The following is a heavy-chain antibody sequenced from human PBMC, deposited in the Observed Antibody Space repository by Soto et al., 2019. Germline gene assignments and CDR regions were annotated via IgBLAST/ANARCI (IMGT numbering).Heavy chain of an antibody. CDR2: IDWDDDK. CDR1: GFSLSTSGMC. Sequence: SGPTLVNPTQTLTLTCTFSGFSLSTSGMCVSWIRQPPGKALEWLARIDWDDDKYYSTSLKTRLTISKDTSKNQVVLTMTNMDPVDTATYYCARIQITGGWFDPWGQGTLVTVSS. J-gene: IGHJ5*02. D-gene: IGHD1-20*01. CDR3: ARIQITGGWFDP. V-gene: IGHV2-70*11.